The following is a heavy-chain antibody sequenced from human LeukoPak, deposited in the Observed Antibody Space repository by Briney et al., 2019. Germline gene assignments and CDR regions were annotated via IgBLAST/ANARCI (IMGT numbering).Heavy chain of an antibody. CDR2: IYYSGST. CDR1: GGSISSGDYY. J-gene: IGHJ5*02. Sequence: SETLSLTCTVSGGSISSGDYYWSWIRQPPGKGLEWIGYIYYSGSTYYNPSLKSRVTISVDTSKNQFSLKLSSVTAADTAVYYCARDRAKGFWSGYSSWFDPWGQEPWSPSPQ. CDR3: ARDRAKGFWSGYSSWFDP. D-gene: IGHD3-3*01. V-gene: IGHV4-30-4*08.